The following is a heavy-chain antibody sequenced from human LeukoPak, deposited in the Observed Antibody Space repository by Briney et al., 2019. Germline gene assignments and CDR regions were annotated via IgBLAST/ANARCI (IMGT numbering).Heavy chain of an antibody. D-gene: IGHD6-6*01. CDR1: GFSLSTSGVG. CDR2: IYWDDDK. CDR3: AHRLDSSIAARFHWFDP. Sequence: SGPTLVNPTQTLTLTCTFSGFSLSTSGVGVGWIRQPPGKALEWLALIYWDDDKRYSPSLKSRLTITKDTSKNQVVLTMTNMDPVDTATYYCAHRLDSSIAARFHWFDPWGQGTLVTASS. V-gene: IGHV2-5*02. J-gene: IGHJ5*02.